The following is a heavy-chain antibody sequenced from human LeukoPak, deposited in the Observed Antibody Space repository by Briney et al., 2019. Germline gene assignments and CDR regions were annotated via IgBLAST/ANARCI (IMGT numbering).Heavy chain of an antibody. Sequence: PGESLKISCKGSGYSFTTYWIGRVRQMPGKGLEWMGLIYPTDSDTRYSPSFQGQVTISADKSIRTVYLQWNSLKASDTAMYYCARDDKVWGSYRYSSWGQGTLVTVSS. CDR2: IYPTDSDT. CDR3: ARDDKVWGSYRYSS. CDR1: GYSFTTYW. V-gene: IGHV5-51*01. D-gene: IGHD3-16*02. J-gene: IGHJ5*02.